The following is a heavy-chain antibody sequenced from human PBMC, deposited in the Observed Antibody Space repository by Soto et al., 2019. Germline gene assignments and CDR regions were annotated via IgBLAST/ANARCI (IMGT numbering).Heavy chain of an antibody. CDR3: ARGGRGGHYYVDF. D-gene: IGHD3-10*02. Sequence: EVQLVESGGGLVQPGGSLRLSCAASGFTFDIYWMYWVRQPPGEGLQWVSRITGEGSDSIYADSVKGRFTISRDNAKNMLTLQMNSLRAEDTALYYCARGGRGGHYYVDFWGQGTLVTVSS. V-gene: IGHV3-74*01. CDR1: GFTFDIYW. J-gene: IGHJ4*02. CDR2: ITGEGSDS.